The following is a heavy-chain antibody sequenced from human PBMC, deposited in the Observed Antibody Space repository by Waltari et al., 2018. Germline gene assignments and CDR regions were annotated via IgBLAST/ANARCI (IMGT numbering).Heavy chain of an antibody. V-gene: IGHV4-34*01. Sequence: QMQLQQWGAGLLKPSETLSLTCAVYGGSFSGYYWSWIRQPPGKGLEWIGEINHSGSTNYNPSLKSRVTISVDTSKNQFSLKLSSVTAADTAVYYCARRRGIFGVVIPPPNAFDIWGQGTMVTVSS. D-gene: IGHD3-3*01. CDR3: ARRRGIFGVVIPPPNAFDI. CDR2: INHSGST. J-gene: IGHJ3*02. CDR1: GGSFSGYY.